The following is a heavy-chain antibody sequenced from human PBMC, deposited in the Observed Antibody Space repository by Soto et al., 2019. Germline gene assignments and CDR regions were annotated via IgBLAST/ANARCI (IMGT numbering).Heavy chain of an antibody. CDR1: GFTFSSYA. V-gene: IGHV3-23*01. CDR3: AKDFEYSYCYDAFDI. Sequence: EVQLLESGGGLVQPGGSLRLSCAASGFTFSSYAMSWVRQAPGKGLEWVSAISGSGGSKYYSDSVKGRFTISRDNSKKTLYLQMNSLRAEDTAVYYCAKDFEYSYCYDAFDIWVQGTMVTVSS. J-gene: IGHJ3*02. CDR2: ISGSGGSK. D-gene: IGHD5-18*01.